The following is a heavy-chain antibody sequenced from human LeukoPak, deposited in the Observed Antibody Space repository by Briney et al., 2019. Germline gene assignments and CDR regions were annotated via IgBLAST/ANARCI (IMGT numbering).Heavy chain of an antibody. CDR2: ISYDGSNK. CDR3: ARTYYDILTGYNPYFDY. Sequence: GRSLRLSCAASGFTFSSYGMHWVRQAPGKGLEWAAVISYDGSNKYYADSVKGRFTISRDNAKNFLYLQMNSLRAEDTAVYYCARTYYDILTGYNPYFDYWGQGILVTVSS. D-gene: IGHD3-9*01. V-gene: IGHV3-30*03. CDR1: GFTFSSYG. J-gene: IGHJ4*02.